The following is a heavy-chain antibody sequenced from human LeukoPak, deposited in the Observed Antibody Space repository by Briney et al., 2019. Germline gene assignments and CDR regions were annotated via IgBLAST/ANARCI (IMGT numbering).Heavy chain of an antibody. V-gene: IGHV3-21*01. CDR2: ISGSSSYI. Sequence: PGGSLRLSCAASGFTFSSYSMNWVRQAPGKGLEWVSSISGSSSYIYYADSVKGRFTISRDNAKNSLYLQMNSLRAEDTAVYYCARDSCLWYYDFWSGYCPFDYWGQGTLVTVSS. J-gene: IGHJ4*02. CDR1: GFTFSSYS. CDR3: ARDSCLWYYDFWSGYCPFDY. D-gene: IGHD3-3*01.